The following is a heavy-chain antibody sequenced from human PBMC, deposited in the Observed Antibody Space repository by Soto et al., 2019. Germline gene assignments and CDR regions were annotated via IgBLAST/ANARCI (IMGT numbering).Heavy chain of an antibody. V-gene: IGHV3-30*18. Sequence: QVQLVESGGGVVQPGGSLRLSCAASGIAFRNYGMHWVRQAPGRGLEWVAVISDDGSYKNTADSVKGRFTISRDNSKNTLYLQMNSLRAEDTGVYYCAKDRGQVRRYFGDVTDVWGQGTTVTVSS. CDR1: GIAFRNYG. J-gene: IGHJ6*02. CDR2: ISDDGSYK. D-gene: IGHD3-9*01. CDR3: AKDRGQVRRYFGDVTDV.